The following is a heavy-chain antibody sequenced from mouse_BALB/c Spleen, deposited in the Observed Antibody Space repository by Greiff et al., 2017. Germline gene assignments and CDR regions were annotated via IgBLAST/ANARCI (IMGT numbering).Heavy chain of an antibody. CDR1: GYTFTSYW. J-gene: IGHJ1*01. Sequence: QVQLHQSGAELAKPGASVKMSCKASGYTFTSYWMHWVKQRPGQGLEWIGYINPSTGYTEYNQKFKDKATLTADKSSSPAYMQLSSLTSEDSAVYDCARRGRYDGDWYFDVWGAGTTGTVSS. V-gene: IGHV1-7*01. CDR3: ARRGRYDGDWYFDV. CDR2: INPSTGYT. D-gene: IGHD2-14*01.